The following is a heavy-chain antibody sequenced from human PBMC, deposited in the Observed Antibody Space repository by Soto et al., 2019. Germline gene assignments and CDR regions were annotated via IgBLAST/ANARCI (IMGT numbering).Heavy chain of an antibody. CDR3: ARDYCSSTSCYPYFDY. CDR1: GGSFSSYY. V-gene: IGHV4-59*01. Sequence: SETLSLTCTVSGGSFSSYYWSWIRQPPGKGLEWIGYIYYSGSTNYNPSLKSRVTISVDTSKNQFSLKLSSVTAADTAVYYCARDYCSSTSCYPYFDYWGQGTLVTVSS. CDR2: IYYSGST. J-gene: IGHJ4*02. D-gene: IGHD2-2*01.